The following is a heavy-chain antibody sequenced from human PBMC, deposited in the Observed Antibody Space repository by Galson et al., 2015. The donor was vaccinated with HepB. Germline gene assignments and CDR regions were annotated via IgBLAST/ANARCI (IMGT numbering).Heavy chain of an antibody. J-gene: IGHJ4*02. CDR3: ARDYYGSGYLHY. CDR2: IYYSGST. CDR1: GGSISSYY. Sequence: LSLTCTVSGGSISSYYWSWIRQPPGKGLEWIGYIYYSGSTNYNPSLKSRVTISVDTSKNQFSLKLSSVTAADTAVYYCARDYYGSGYLHYWGQGTLVTVSS. D-gene: IGHD3-10*01. V-gene: IGHV4-59*01.